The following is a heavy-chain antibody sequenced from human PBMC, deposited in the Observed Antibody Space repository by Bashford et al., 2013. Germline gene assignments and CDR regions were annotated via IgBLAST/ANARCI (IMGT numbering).Heavy chain of an antibody. Sequence: ASVKVSCKASGYTFTSYAMHWVRQAPGQRLEWMGWINAGNGNTKYSQKFQGRVTITRDTSASTAYMELSSLRSEDTAVYYCARGYCSGGSCYHSLDYVGPGNPGHRLL. J-gene: IGHJ4*02. D-gene: IGHD2-15*01. CDR1: GYTFTSYA. CDR3: ARGYCSGGSCYHSLDY. CDR2: INAGNGNT. V-gene: IGHV1-3*01.